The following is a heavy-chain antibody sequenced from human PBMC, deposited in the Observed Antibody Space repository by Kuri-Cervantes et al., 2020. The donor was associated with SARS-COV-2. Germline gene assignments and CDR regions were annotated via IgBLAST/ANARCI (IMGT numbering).Heavy chain of an antibody. CDR3: AKNHGGGYDFSIHFDTYFDY. D-gene: IGHD3-3*01. CDR2: ISGSGGST. J-gene: IGHJ4*02. Sequence: GESLKISCAASGFTFSSYAMSWVRQAPGKGLEWVSAISGSGGSTYYADSVKGRFTISRDNSKNTLYLQMNSLRPEDTAVYYCAKNHGGGYDFSIHFDTYFDYWGRRTLVTVSS. CDR1: GFTFSSYA. V-gene: IGHV3-23*01.